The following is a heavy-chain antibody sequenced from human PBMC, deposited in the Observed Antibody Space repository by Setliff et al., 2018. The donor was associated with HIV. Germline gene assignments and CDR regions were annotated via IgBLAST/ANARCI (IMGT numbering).Heavy chain of an antibody. CDR1: GYTFTSYD. V-gene: IGHV1-46*01. J-gene: IGHJ4*02. D-gene: IGHD1-1*01. CDR3: AREFPGGTKGFDY. CDR2: INPSGGST. Sequence: ASVKVSCKASGYTFTSYDINWVRQATGQGLEWMGRINPSGGSTSYAQKFQGRVTMTRDTSTSTVYMDLSRLRSEDTAVYYCAREFPGGTKGFDYWGQGTLVTVSS.